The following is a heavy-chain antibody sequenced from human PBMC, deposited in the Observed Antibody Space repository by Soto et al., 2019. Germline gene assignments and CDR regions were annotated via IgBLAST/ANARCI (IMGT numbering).Heavy chain of an antibody. D-gene: IGHD6-6*01. J-gene: IGHJ3*02. V-gene: IGHV3-66*02. CDR2: IYSGGST. Sequence: GGSLRLSCAASGFTVSSNYMSWVRQAPGKGLEWVSVIYSGGSTYYADSVKGRFTISRDNSKNTLYLQMNSLRAEDTAVHYCARDRGSSSSPYDAFDIWGQGTMVTVSS. CDR1: GFTVSSNY. CDR3: ARDRGSSSSPYDAFDI.